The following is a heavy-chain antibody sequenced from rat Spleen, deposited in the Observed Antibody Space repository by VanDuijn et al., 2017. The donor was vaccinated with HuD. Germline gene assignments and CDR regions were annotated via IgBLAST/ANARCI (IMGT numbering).Heavy chain of an antibody. Sequence: EVQLVESGGGLVQPGRSLKLSCAASGFTFSDYSMAWVRQAPKKGPEWVATIIYDGSGTYYRDSVRGRFTISRDNAKSTLYLQMDSLRSEDTATYYCASHGPRISRFAYWGQGTLVTVSS. CDR3: ASHGPRISRFAY. D-gene: IGHD1-6*01. CDR1: GFTFSDYS. CDR2: IIYDGSGT. J-gene: IGHJ3*01. V-gene: IGHV5-17*01.